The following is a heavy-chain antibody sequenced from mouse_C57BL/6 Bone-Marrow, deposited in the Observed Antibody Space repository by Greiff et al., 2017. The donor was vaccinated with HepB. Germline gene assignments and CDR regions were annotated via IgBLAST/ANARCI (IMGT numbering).Heavy chain of an antibody. V-gene: IGHV5-6*02. Sequence: EVNVVESGGDLVKPGGSLKLSCAASGFTFSSYGMSWVRQTPDKRLEWVATISSGGSYTYYPDSVKGRFTISRANAKNTLYLQMSSLKSEDTAMYYCARRAYYSNRYWYFDVWGTGTTVTVSS. CDR2: ISSGGSYT. CDR3: ARRAYYSNRYWYFDV. J-gene: IGHJ1*03. CDR1: GFTFSSYG. D-gene: IGHD2-5*01.